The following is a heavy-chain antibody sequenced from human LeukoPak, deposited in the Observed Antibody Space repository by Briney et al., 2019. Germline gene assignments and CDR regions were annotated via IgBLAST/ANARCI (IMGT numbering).Heavy chain of an antibody. J-gene: IGHJ5*02. V-gene: IGHV4-39*01. CDR1: GGSISSSSYY. D-gene: IGHD2-2*01. Sequence: AESLSLTCTGSGGSISSSSYYWVWIRLPPGKGLEWIGRIYYSGSTYYNPSLKSRLTMSVDTSKNQFSLKLSSVTAADTAVYYCARRDRYCSSTSCYGHRFDPWGQGTLVSVSS. CDR2: IYYSGST. CDR3: ARRDRYCSSTSCYGHRFDP.